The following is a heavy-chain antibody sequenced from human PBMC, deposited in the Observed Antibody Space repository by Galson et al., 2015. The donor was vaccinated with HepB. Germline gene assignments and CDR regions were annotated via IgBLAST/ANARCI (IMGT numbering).Heavy chain of an antibody. D-gene: IGHD2-2*01. CDR1: GFTFSSYS. Sequence: SLRLSCAASGFTFSSYSMTWVRQAPGKGLEWASYISSSSTSTYYADSMKGRFTISRDNAKNSLFLQMNSLRDEDTAVYYCARVPLPALKYYYYYYMDVWGKGTTVTVSS. J-gene: IGHJ6*03. V-gene: IGHV3-48*02. CDR3: ARVPLPALKYYYYYYMDV. CDR2: ISSSSTST.